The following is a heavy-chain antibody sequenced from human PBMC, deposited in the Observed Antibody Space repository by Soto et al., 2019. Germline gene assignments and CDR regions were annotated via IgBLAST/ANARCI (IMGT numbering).Heavy chain of an antibody. CDR1: GYTFTSYG. V-gene: IGHV1-18*01. J-gene: IGHJ6*02. CDR3: ARDYCSSTSCYSYYYYGMDV. Sequence: ASVKVSCKASGYTFTSYGISWVRQAPGQGLEWMGWISAYNGNTNYAQKLQGRVTMTTDTSTSTAYMELRSLRSDDTAVYYCARDYCSSTSCYSYYYYGMDVWGQGTTVTVSS. CDR2: ISAYNGNT. D-gene: IGHD2-2*02.